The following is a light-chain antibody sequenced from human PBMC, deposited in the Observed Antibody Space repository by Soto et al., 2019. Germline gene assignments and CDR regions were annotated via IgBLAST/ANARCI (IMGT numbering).Light chain of an antibody. J-gene: IGKJ1*01. CDR2: GAS. V-gene: IGKV3-11*01. CDR3: QRYDSLRT. Sequence: EIVLTQSPATLSLSPGERATLSCRASETVSSYLLWYQQKPGQAPRLLIYGASNRATGIPDRFSGSGSGTDFTLTITRLEPEDFAMYYCQRYDSLRTFGQGTKVDIK. CDR1: ETVSSY.